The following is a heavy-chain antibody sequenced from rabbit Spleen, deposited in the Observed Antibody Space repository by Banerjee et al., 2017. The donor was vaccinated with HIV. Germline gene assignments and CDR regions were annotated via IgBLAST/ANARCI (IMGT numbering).Heavy chain of an antibody. V-gene: IGHV1S45*01. CDR1: GVSLNDKDV. J-gene: IGHJ6*01. D-gene: IGHD1-1*01. Sequence: EQLEESGGGLVKPEGSLTLTCKASGVSLNDKDVMCWVRQAPGKGLEWIGCGYPDGIGSTAYASWAKGRFTISKTSSTTVTLQMTSLTAADTATYFCARDTATSFSSYGMDLWGQGTLVTVS. CDR2: GYPDGIGST. CDR3: ARDTATSFSSYGMDL.